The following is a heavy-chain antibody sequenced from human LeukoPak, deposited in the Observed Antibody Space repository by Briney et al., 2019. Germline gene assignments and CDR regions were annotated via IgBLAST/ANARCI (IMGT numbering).Heavy chain of an antibody. CDR3: ARDSSQQLTYLADY. CDR1: GFTFSSYA. J-gene: IGHJ4*02. Sequence: PGGSLRLSCAASGFTFSSYAMHWVRQAPGKGLESVAVISYDGSNKYYADSVKGRFTISRDNSKNTLYLQMNSLRAEDTAVYYCARDSSQQLTYLADYWGQGTLVTVSS. CDR2: ISYDGSNK. D-gene: IGHD6-13*01. V-gene: IGHV3-30-3*01.